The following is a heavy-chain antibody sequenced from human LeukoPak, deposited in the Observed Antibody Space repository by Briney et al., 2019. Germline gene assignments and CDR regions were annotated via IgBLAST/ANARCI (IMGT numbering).Heavy chain of an antibody. CDR3: ASEFGGYYDSSGWDAFDI. CDR2: IIPILGIA. V-gene: IGHV1-69*04. CDR1: GGTFISYA. D-gene: IGHD3-22*01. Sequence: ASVKVSCKASGGTFISYAISWVRQAPGQGLEWMGRIIPILGIASYAQKFQGRVTMTRDTSTSTVYMELSSLRSEDTAVYYCASEFGGYYDSSGWDAFDIWGQGTMVTVSS. J-gene: IGHJ3*02.